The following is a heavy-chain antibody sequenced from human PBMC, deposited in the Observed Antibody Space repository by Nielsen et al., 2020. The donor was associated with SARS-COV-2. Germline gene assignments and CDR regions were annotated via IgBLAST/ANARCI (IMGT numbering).Heavy chain of an antibody. Sequence: GESLKISCKGSGYSFTSYWISWVRQMPGKGLEWMGRIDPSDSYTNYSPSFQGHVTISADKSISTAYLQWSSLKASDTAMYYCARLTIPHDYYYGMDVWGQGTTVTVSS. V-gene: IGHV5-10-1*01. CDR1: GYSFTSYW. J-gene: IGHJ6*02. CDR2: IDPSDSYT. D-gene: IGHD5-24*01. CDR3: ARLTIPHDYYYGMDV.